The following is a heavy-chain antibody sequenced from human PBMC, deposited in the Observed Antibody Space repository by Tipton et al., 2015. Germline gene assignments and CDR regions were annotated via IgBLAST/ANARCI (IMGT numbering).Heavy chain of an antibody. V-gene: IGHV4-31*02. J-gene: IGHJ4*02. Sequence: LRLSCAVSGGSIRTSLHYWAWTRQQPGKGLEWIGYIYYSGTTYYSPSFKSRLSISLDTSRNHFSLDLTSVTAADSAVYYCAGSADTYFDSWGQGTLVTVSS. CDR3: AGSADTYFDS. D-gene: IGHD6-25*01. CDR1: GGSIRTSLHY. CDR2: IYYSGTT.